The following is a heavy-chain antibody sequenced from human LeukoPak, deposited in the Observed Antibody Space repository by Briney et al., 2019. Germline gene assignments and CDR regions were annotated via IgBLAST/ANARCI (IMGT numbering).Heavy chain of an antibody. V-gene: IGHV4-59*08. D-gene: IGHD3-22*01. CDR3: ARRGYYYDSSGYYFFDY. CDR2: IYYSGST. CDR1: GASISSYY. Sequence: PSETLSLTCTVSGASISSYYWSWIRQPPGKGLEWIGYIYYSGSTNYNPSLKSRVTISVDTSKNQFSLKLSSVTAADTAVYYCARRGYYYDSSGYYFFDYWGQGTLVTVSS. J-gene: IGHJ4*02.